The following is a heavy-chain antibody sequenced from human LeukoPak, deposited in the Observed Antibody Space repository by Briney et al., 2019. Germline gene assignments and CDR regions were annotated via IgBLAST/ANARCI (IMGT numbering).Heavy chain of an antibody. J-gene: IGHJ3*02. V-gene: IGHV4-31*03. D-gene: IGHD3-22*01. Sequence: SETLSLTCTVSGGSISSGGYYWNWIRQHPGKGLEWSGYIYYSGSTYYNPSLKSRVTISVDTSKTQFSLKLSSVTAADTAVYYCAKFRRNYYDSSGSLAFDIWGQGTMVTVSS. CDR3: AKFRRNYYDSSGSLAFDI. CDR1: GGSISSGGYY. CDR2: IYYSGST.